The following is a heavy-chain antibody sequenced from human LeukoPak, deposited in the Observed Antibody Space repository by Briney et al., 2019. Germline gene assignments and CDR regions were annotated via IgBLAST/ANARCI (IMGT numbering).Heavy chain of an antibody. Sequence: SVKVSCKASGYTFTDSAYHMHWVRQAPGQGLEWMGGIIPIFGTSNYAQQFEGRVTINADESTNTAYMELNSLRSEDTAVYYCARFTAGAGYVGVEYYFDYWGQGTLVTVSS. J-gene: IGHJ4*02. D-gene: IGHD2-15*01. CDR2: IIPIFGTS. CDR1: GYTFTDSAYH. V-gene: IGHV1-69*13. CDR3: ARFTAGAGYVGVEYYFDY.